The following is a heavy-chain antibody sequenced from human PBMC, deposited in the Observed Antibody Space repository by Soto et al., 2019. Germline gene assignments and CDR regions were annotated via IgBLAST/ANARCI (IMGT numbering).Heavy chain of an antibody. J-gene: IGHJ6*02. Sequence: SETLSLTCAVYGGSFSGYYCSCIRHPPFKWLEWIGEINHSGSTNYNPSLKSRVTISVDTSKNQFSLKLSSVTAADTAVYYCARGSFSSGYYRPYYYYYGMDVWGQGTTVTVSS. CDR1: GGSFSGYY. CDR2: INHSGST. V-gene: IGHV4-34*01. D-gene: IGHD3-22*01. CDR3: ARGSFSSGYYRPYYYYYGMDV.